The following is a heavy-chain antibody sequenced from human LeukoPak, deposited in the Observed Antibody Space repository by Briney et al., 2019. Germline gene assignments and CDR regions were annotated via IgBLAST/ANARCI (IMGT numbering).Heavy chain of an antibody. D-gene: IGHD3-9*01. J-gene: IGHJ6*04. CDR2: IIPIFGTA. CDR3: ARSVVDILTGYVPNLYYYYGMYV. Sequence: SVKVSCKASGGTFSSYAISWVRQAPGQGLEWMGGIIPIFGTANYAQKFQGRVTITADESTSTAYMELSSLRSEDTAVYYCARSVVDILTGYVPNLYYYYGMYVWGKGTTVTVSS. CDR1: GGTFSSYA. V-gene: IGHV1-69*13.